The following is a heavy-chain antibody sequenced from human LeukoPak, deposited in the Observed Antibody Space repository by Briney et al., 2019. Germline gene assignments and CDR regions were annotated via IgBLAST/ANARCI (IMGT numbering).Heavy chain of an antibody. CDR1: GFTFSSYA. D-gene: IGHD6-19*01. Sequence: GGSLRLSCAASGFTFSSYAMTWVRQAPGKGLEWVSGISGSGGNTYYTDSVRGRLSISRDNSKNTLYLQVNSLRAEDTAVYYCAKGRTGAGTLALDYWGQGTLVTVSS. J-gene: IGHJ4*02. CDR3: AKGRTGAGTLALDY. V-gene: IGHV3-23*01. CDR2: ISGSGGNT.